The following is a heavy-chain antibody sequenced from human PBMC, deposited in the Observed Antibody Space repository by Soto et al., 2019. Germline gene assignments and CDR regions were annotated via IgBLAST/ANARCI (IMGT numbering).Heavy chain of an antibody. D-gene: IGHD3-22*01. J-gene: IGHJ4*02. CDR2: ISGSGGST. CDR1: GFTFSSYA. Sequence: EVQLLESGGGLVQPGGSLRLSCAASGFTFSSYAMNWVRQAPGKGLEWVSAISGSGGSTYYADSVKGRFTISRDNSKNTLSLQMNSLRAEDTAVYYCVGEDSSGHYPSELNCWGQGTLVTVSS. V-gene: IGHV3-23*01. CDR3: VGEDSSGHYPSELNC.